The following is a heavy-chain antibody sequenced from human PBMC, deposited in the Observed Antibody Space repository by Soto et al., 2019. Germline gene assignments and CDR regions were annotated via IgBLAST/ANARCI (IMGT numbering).Heavy chain of an antibody. Sequence: EVQLVESGGGLVKPGGSLRLSCVASAFTCNNFPMHWVRQAPGTGLQWLASITTTSTSTYYSESVKGRFSISRDNAKNSLYLELPNLTSEDTAVYYCAPENCSSTSCNHSMDVWSLGTTVTVSS. V-gene: IGHV3-21*01. CDR3: APENCSSTSCNHSMDV. J-gene: IGHJ6*02. D-gene: IGHD2-2*01. CDR1: AFTCNNFP. CDR2: ITTTSTST.